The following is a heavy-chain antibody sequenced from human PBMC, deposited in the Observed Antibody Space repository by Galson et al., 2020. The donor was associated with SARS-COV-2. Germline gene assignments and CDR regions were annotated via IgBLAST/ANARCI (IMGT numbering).Heavy chain of an antibody. Sequence: SETLSLTCTVSGGSISSSSYYWGWIRQPPGKGLEWIGSIYYSGSTYYNPSLKSRVTISVDTSKNQFSLKLSSVTAADTAVYYCARDDSRYSSGWYVSTVDYWGQGTLVTVSS. CDR2: IYYSGST. J-gene: IGHJ4*02. CDR3: ARDDSRYSSGWYVSTVDY. CDR1: GGSISSSSYY. V-gene: IGHV4-39*07. D-gene: IGHD6-19*01.